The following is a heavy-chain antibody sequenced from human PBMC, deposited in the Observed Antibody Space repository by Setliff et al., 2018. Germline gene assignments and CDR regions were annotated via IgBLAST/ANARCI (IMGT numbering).Heavy chain of an antibody. CDR1: GFTFNNYA. Sequence: GGSLRLSCAASGFTFNNYAVSWVRQPPGKGLEWVSTIFNGGGSAYYADSVKGRFTISRDNSKSTLYLQMNSLRAEDTAVYYCAKSPHDFWSGRVFFDFWGQGMLVTVSS. V-gene: IGHV3-23*03. CDR3: AKSPHDFWSGRVFFDF. D-gene: IGHD3-3*01. J-gene: IGHJ4*01. CDR2: IFNGGGSA.